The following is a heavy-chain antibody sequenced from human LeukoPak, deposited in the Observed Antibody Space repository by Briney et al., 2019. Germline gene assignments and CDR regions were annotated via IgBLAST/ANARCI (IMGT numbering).Heavy chain of an antibody. V-gene: IGHV4-39*07. CDR2: IYYSGST. CDR3: ASSGLDLNWFDP. CDR1: GGSISSSSYY. J-gene: IGHJ5*02. Sequence: SETLSLTCTVSGGSISSSSYYWGWIRQPPGRGLEWIGSIYYSGSTYYTPSLKSRVTISVDTSENQFSLKLSSVTAADTAVYYCASSGLDLNWFDPWGQGTLVTVSS. D-gene: IGHD1-14*01.